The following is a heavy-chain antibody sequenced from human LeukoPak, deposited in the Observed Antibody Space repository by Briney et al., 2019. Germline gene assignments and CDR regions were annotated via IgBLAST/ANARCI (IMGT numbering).Heavy chain of an antibody. J-gene: IGHJ4*02. CDR1: GGSISSYY. D-gene: IGHD2-8*02. Sequence: SETLSLTCTVSGGSISSYYWSWIRQPPGKGLEWIGYIYYSGSTNYNPSLKSRVTISVDTSKNQFSLKLSSVTAADTAVCYCARDTGTLGTDYWGQGTLVTVSS. CDR3: ARDTGTLGTDY. CDR2: IYYSGST. V-gene: IGHV4-59*01.